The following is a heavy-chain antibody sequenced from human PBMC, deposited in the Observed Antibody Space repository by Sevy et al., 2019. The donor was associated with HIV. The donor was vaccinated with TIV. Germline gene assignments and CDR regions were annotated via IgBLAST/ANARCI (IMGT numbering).Heavy chain of an antibody. Sequence: GGSLRLSCAASGFTFSSYAMSWVRQAPGKGLEWVSAISGSGGSTYYADSVKGRFTISRDNSKNTLYLQMNSLRAEGTAVYYCAKVLNYDFWSSFDYWGQGTLVTVSS. CDR1: GFTFSSYA. V-gene: IGHV3-23*01. CDR3: AKVLNYDFWSSFDY. D-gene: IGHD3-3*01. CDR2: ISGSGGST. J-gene: IGHJ4*02.